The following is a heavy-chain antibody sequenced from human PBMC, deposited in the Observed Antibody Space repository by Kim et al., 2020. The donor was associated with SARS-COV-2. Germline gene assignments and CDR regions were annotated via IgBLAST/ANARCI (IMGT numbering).Heavy chain of an antibody. CDR2: INHSGST. Sequence: SETLSLTCAVYGGSFSGYYWSWIRQPPGKGLEWIGEINHSGSTNYNPSLKSRVTISVDTSKNQFSLKLSSVIAADTAVYYCARGRQLRYFDWLSRTARSNYYYYGMDVWGQGTTVTVSS. J-gene: IGHJ6*02. CDR3: ARGRQLRYFDWLSRTARSNYYYYGMDV. V-gene: IGHV4-34*01. CDR1: GGSFSGYY. D-gene: IGHD3-9*01.